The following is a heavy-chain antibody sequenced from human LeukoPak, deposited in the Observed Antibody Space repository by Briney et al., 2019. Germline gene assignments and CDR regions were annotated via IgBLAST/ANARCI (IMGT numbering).Heavy chain of an antibody. D-gene: IGHD3-22*01. CDR1: GESFSGYY. CDR3: ARGDWLSGYYYLLDY. Sequence: SETLSLTCAVYGESFSGYYWTWIRQPPGKGLEWIGEINHIGSTKYNPSLKSRLTISVDTSKNQFSLKLSSVTAADTAVYYCARGDWLSGYYYLLDYWGQGTLVTVSS. V-gene: IGHV4-34*01. CDR2: INHIGST. J-gene: IGHJ4*02.